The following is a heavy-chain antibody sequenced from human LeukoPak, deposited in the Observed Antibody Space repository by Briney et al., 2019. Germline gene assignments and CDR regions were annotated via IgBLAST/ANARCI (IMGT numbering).Heavy chain of an antibody. J-gene: IGHJ4*02. D-gene: IGHD6-13*01. CDR2: INPSGGST. Sequence: AASVKVSCKSSGYTFTSYYMHWVRQAPGQGLEWMGIINPSGGSTSFAQKFQGRVTITRRTSTGTVYMEQSRLRSEDTGLYFFSRDLLGAAAGPHWGQGTLVTVSS. CDR1: GYTFTSYY. V-gene: IGHV1-46*01. CDR3: SRDLLGAAAGPH.